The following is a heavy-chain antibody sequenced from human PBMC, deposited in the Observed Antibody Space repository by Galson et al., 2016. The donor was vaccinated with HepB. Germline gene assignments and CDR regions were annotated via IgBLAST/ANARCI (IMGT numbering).Heavy chain of an antibody. CDR2: IYYSGST. CDR1: GGSIRSSDYY. Sequence: TLSLTCTVSGGSIRSSDYYWTWIRQHPGKGLEWIGYIYYSGSTYYNPSLKSRLIISIDSSKSQFSLKLSSVTAADTAVYYCARAAIRGQSATLFDHWGQGTLVTVSS. J-gene: IGHJ1*01. CDR3: ARAAIRGQSATLFDH. D-gene: IGHD3-10*01. V-gene: IGHV4-31*03.